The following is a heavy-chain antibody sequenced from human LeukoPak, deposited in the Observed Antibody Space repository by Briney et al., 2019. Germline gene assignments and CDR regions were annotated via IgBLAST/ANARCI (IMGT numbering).Heavy chain of an antibody. J-gene: IGHJ5*02. Sequence: GGSLRLSCAASGFTFSSYGMSWVRQAPGKGLEWVSAISGSGGSTYYADSVKGRFTISRDNSKNTLYLQMNSLRAEDTAVYYCAKTGVLRYFDGPFDPWGQGTLVTVSS. CDR3: AKTGVLRYFDGPFDP. CDR1: GFTFSSYG. CDR2: ISGSGGST. D-gene: IGHD3-9*01. V-gene: IGHV3-23*01.